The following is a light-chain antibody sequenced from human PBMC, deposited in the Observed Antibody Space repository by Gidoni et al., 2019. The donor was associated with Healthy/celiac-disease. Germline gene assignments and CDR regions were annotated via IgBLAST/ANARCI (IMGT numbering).Light chain of an antibody. CDR3: QQYNNWPLT. J-gene: IGKJ4*01. CDR2: GAS. Sequence: EIVMTQSPATLSVSPGDRATLSCRASQSVSSNLAWYQQKPGQAPRRLLYGASTRATGIPARFSGSGSGTEFTLTISSLQSEDFAVYYCQQYNNWPLTFXGXTKVEIK. V-gene: IGKV3D-15*01. CDR1: QSVSSN.